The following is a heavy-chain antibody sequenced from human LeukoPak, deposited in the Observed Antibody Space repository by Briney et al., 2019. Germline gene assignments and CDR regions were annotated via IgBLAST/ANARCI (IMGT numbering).Heavy chain of an antibody. CDR2: ISGSGAGT. CDR3: ARERIGDGYNYAY. CDR1: GFTFSSYA. V-gene: IGHV3-23*01. Sequence: GGSLRLSCAVSGFTFSSYAMNWVRQAPGKGLEWVSGISGSGAGTYYADSVKGRFTISRDNSKNTLYLQMNSLRAEDTAVYYCARERIGDGYNYAYWGQGTLVTVSS. J-gene: IGHJ4*02. D-gene: IGHD5-24*01.